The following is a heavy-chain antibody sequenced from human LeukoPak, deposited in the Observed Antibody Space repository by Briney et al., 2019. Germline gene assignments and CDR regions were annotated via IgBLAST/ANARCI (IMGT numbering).Heavy chain of an antibody. CDR2: INPNSGGT. CDR3: ARDLVVVVGYYYYYGMDV. J-gene: IGHJ6*02. CDR1: GYTFTGYY. Sequence: GASVKVSCKASGYTFTGYYMHWVRQAPGQGLEWMGWINPNSGGTNYAQKFQGRVTMTRDTSISTAYMELSRLRSDDTAVYYCARDLVVVVGYYYYYGMDVWGQGTTVTVSS. D-gene: IGHD2-15*01. V-gene: IGHV1-2*02.